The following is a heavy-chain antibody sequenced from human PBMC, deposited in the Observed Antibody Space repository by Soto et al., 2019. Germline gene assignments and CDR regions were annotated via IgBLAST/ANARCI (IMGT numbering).Heavy chain of an antibody. Sequence: PSQTLSLTCAISGDSVSSNSAAWNWIRQSPSRGLEWLGRTYYRSKWYNDYAVSVKGRITINPDTSKNQFSLQLNSVTPEDTAVYYCARELLAAAGTRIHYYGMDVWGQGTTVTVSS. V-gene: IGHV6-1*01. J-gene: IGHJ6*02. CDR2: TYYRSKWYN. CDR3: ARELLAAAGTRIHYYGMDV. D-gene: IGHD6-13*01. CDR1: GDSVSSNSAA.